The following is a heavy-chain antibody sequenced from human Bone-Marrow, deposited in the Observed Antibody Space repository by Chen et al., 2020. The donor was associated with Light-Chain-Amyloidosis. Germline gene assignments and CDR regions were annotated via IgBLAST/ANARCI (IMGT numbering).Heavy chain of an antibody. CDR1: GYTFPNYW. Sequence: KXYCXGSGYTFPNYWVGWLRQMPGKGLEVMGVSYPDDSDARYSPSCGGQVTISAXKSXTTXXXXXXXXXXXXXXXYYCARRRDGYNFDYWGQGTLVTVSS. CDR2: SYPDDSDA. J-gene: IGHJ4*02. V-gene: IGHV5-51*01. D-gene: IGHD2-21*01. CDR3: ARRRDGYNFDY.